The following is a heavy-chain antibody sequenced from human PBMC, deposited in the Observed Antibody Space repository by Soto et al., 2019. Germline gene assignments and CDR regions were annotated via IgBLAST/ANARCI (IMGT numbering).Heavy chain of an antibody. CDR3: ARTREKYYYYGMDV. CDR1: GGTFGSYA. CDR2: IIPIFGTA. Sequence: QVQLVQSGAEVKKPGSSVEVSCRASGGTFGSYAISCVRQAPGQGLEWMGGIIPIFGTANYAQKFQGRVTITADESTSTAYMELSSLRSEDTAVYYCARTREKYYYYGMDVWGQGTTVTVSS. J-gene: IGHJ6*02. D-gene: IGHD1-26*01. V-gene: IGHV1-69*12.